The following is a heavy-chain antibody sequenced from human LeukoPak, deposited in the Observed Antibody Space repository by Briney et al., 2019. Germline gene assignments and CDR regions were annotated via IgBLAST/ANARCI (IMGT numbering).Heavy chain of an antibody. J-gene: IGHJ6*02. D-gene: IGHD2-2*01. V-gene: IGHV3-23*01. CDR2: ISGSGGRT. CDR3: AKDSSTTNYYYGLDV. CDR1: GFTFSSYA. Sequence: PGGSLRLSCAASGFTFSSYAMSWARQAPGKGLEWVSTISGSGGRTYYADSVKGRFTISRDNSRNTLYLQMNSLRAEDTAVYYCAKDSSTTNYYYGLDVWGQGTTVTVSS.